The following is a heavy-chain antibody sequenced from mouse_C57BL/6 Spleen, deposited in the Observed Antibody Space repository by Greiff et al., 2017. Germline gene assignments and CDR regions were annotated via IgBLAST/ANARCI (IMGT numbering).Heavy chain of an antibody. D-gene: IGHD2-3*01. J-gene: IGHJ3*01. V-gene: IGHV1-80*01. CDR3: ARSLYDCYYEN. CDR2: IYPGDGDT. Sequence: QVQLQQSGAELVKPGASVKISCKASGYAFSSYWMNWVKQRPGTGLEWIGQIYPGDGDTNYNGKCKGKATLTADKSSSTAYMQLRSLTSEDSAVDFCARSLYDCYYENWGQGTLVTVSA. CDR1: GYAFSSYW.